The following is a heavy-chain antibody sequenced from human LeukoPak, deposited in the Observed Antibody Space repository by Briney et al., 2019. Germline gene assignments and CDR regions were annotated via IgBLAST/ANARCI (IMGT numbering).Heavy chain of an antibody. D-gene: IGHD4-17*01. Sequence: GGSLRLSCAASGFNLASYMLNWVRQAPGKGLEWVSAISGSGGSTYYADSVKGRFTISRDNSKNTLYLQMGSLRPEDMAVYYCARPDFGDEKVGAFDIWGQGTMVTVSS. V-gene: IGHV3-23*01. CDR2: ISGSGGST. CDR1: GFNLASYM. CDR3: ARPDFGDEKVGAFDI. J-gene: IGHJ3*02.